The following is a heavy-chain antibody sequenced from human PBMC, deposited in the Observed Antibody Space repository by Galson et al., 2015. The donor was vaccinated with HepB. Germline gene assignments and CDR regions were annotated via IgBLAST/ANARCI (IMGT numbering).Heavy chain of an antibody. CDR1: GFTFSSYA. CDR3: AKSLYCTNGVCYPIVSWDY. J-gene: IGHJ4*02. Sequence: SLRLSCAASGFTFSSYAMSWVRQAPGKGLEWVSAISGSGGSTYYADSVKGRFTISRDNSKNTLYLQMNSLRAEDTAVYYCAKSLYCTNGVCYPIVSWDYWGQGTLVTVSS. V-gene: IGHV3-23*01. CDR2: ISGSGGST. D-gene: IGHD2-8*01.